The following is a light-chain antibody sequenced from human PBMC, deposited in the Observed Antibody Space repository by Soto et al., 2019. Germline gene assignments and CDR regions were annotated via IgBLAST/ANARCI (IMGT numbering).Light chain of an antibody. V-gene: IGKV3-15*01. Sequence: EIVLTQSPDTLSVSPGERATLSCGASQSVSGDLAWYHHKPGQAPRLLIYDASTRALDTPARFAGSGSGTEFTLTISSLQSEDFAVYFCQQYNNWPITFGQGTRLEIK. CDR2: DAS. CDR3: QQYNNWPIT. CDR1: QSVSGD. J-gene: IGKJ5*01.